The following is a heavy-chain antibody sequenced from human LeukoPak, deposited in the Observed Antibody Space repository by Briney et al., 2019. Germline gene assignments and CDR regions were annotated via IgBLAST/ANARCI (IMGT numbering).Heavy chain of an antibody. V-gene: IGHV4-39*07. CDR3: ARDEMEHHGSYYDF. D-gene: IGHD1/OR15-1a*01. J-gene: IGHJ4*02. CDR2: MYYSGST. CDR1: GGSISSSNYY. Sequence: SETLSLTCTVSGGSISSSNYYWGWIRQPPGKRLEWIGNMYYSGSTYYNPSIKSRVTISVDTSKNQFSLKLSSVTAADTAVYYCARDEMEHHGSYYDFWGQGILVSVSS.